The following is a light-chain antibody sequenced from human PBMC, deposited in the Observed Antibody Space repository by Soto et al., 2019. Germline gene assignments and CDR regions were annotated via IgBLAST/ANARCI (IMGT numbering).Light chain of an antibody. V-gene: IGLV3-21*02. J-gene: IGLJ2*01. CDR1: NIGSKS. Sequence: SYELTQPPSVSMAPGQTARITCGGNNIGSKSVQWYQQKPGQAPVVVVYDDTDRPSGIPERFTGANSGNTATLTISRVEAGDEADYYCQVWDSSSDVVFGGGTQLTVL. CDR2: DDT. CDR3: QVWDSSSDVV.